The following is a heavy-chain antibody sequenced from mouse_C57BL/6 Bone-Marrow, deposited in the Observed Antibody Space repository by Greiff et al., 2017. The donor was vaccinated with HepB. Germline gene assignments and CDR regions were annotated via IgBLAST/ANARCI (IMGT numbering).Heavy chain of an antibody. Sequence: EVMLVESGGGLVKPGGSLKLSCAASGFTFSSYTMSWVRQTPEKRLEWVATISGGGGNTYYPDSVKGRFTISRDNAKNTLYLQMSSLRSEDTALYYCARRLSMDYWGQGTSVTVSS. J-gene: IGHJ4*01. CDR1: GFTFSSYT. CDR3: ARRLSMDY. CDR2: ISGGGGNT. V-gene: IGHV5-9*01.